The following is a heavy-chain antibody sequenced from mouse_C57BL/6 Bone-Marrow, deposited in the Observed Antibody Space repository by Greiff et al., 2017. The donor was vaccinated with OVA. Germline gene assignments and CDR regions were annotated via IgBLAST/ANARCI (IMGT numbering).Heavy chain of an antibody. CDR2: IYPGDGDT. J-gene: IGHJ2*01. D-gene: IGHD2-3*01. CDR1: GYAFSSSW. CDR3: ARHEDGYYASYFDY. Sequence: QVVESGPELVKPGASVKISCKASGYAFSSSWMNWVKQRPGKGLEWIGRIYPGDGDTNYNGKFKGKATLTADKSSSTAYMQLSSLTSEDSAVYFCARHEDGYYASYFDYWGQGTTLTVSS. V-gene: IGHV1-82*01.